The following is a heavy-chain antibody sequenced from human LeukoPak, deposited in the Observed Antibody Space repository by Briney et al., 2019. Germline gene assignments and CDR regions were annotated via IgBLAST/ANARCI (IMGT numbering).Heavy chain of an antibody. Sequence: GGSLRLSCAGSGLTLAIFEMNWVRQAPGKGLEWVSYISSSGSTIYYADSVKGRFTISRDNAKNSLYLQMNSLRAEDTAVYYCAKDRVFELWFEEASPYYFDYWGQGTLVTVSS. CDR2: ISSSGSTI. J-gene: IGHJ4*02. D-gene: IGHD3-10*01. CDR1: GLTLAIFE. V-gene: IGHV3-48*03. CDR3: AKDRVFELWFEEASPYYFDY.